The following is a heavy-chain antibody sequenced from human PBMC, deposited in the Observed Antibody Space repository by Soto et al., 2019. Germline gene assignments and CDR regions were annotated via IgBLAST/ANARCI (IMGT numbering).Heavy chain of an antibody. Sequence: QVQLVESGGGVVQPGRSLRLSCAASGFTFSSYGMHWVRQAPGKGLEWVAVIWYDGGNKYYADSVNGRFTISRDNSKNTLYLQMNSLRAEDTAVYYCARGNGNSYGRFDYWGQGTLVTVSS. CDR1: GFTFSSYG. CDR3: ARGNGNSYGRFDY. D-gene: IGHD5-18*01. J-gene: IGHJ4*02. V-gene: IGHV3-33*01. CDR2: IWYDGGNK.